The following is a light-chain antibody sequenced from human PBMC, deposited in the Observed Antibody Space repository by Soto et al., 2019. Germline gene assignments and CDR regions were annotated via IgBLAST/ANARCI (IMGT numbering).Light chain of an antibody. CDR2: MVS. Sequence: DVLMTQSPLSLPVTLGQPASISCRSSQSLVHNNGNTYLNWFQQRPGQSPRRLIYMVSKRDSGVSDRFSGTGSGSDCTLKISRVEAEDVGAYYCMQSTHWPYTFGQGTKLEIQ. CDR1: QSLVHNNGNTY. CDR3: MQSTHWPYT. V-gene: IGKV2-30*02. J-gene: IGKJ2*01.